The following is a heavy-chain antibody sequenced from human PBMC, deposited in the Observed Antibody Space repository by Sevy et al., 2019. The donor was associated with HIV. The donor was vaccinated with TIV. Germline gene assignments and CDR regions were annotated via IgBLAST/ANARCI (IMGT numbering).Heavy chain of an antibody. D-gene: IGHD3-3*01. J-gene: IGHJ6*02. CDR1: GYTLNNYG. CDR2: ITAYKDNT. V-gene: IGHV1-18*01. Sequence: ASVKVSCKASGYTLNNYGISWVRQAPGQGLEWIGWITAYKDNTNYAQNFHGRVTMTTDTSTSTAYMELRSLRSDDTAVYYCTRVDPYYEFGDVWGQGTTVTVSS. CDR3: TRVDPYYEFGDV.